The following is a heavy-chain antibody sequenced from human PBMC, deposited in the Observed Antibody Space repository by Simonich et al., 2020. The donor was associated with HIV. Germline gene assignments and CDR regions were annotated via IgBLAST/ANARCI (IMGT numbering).Heavy chain of an antibody. CDR2: ISWNRGSI. CDR3: AKDRYSSSSGSFDY. CDR1: GFTFEDYA. V-gene: IGHV3-9*03. D-gene: IGHD6-6*01. J-gene: IGHJ4*02. Sequence: EVQLVESGGGLVQPGRSLRLSCAASGFTFEDYAMHWVRQAPGKGLEGVSGISWNRGSIGYADSVKCRFTISRDNAKNSLYLQMNSLRAEDMALYYCAKDRYSSSSGSFDYWGQGTLVTVSS.